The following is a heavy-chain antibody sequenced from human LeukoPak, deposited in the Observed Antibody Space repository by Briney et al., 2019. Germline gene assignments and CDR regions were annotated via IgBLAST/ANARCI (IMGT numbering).Heavy chain of an antibody. CDR3: ARGLRAEF. Sequence: GGSLRLSCAASGFTFSSYSMNWVRQAPGKGLEWVSVIYSGGSTYYADSVKGRFTISRDNSKNTLYLQMNSLRAEDTAVYYCARGLRAEFWGQGTLVTVSS. V-gene: IGHV3-66*01. J-gene: IGHJ4*02. D-gene: IGHD5-12*01. CDR1: GFTFSSYS. CDR2: IYSGGST.